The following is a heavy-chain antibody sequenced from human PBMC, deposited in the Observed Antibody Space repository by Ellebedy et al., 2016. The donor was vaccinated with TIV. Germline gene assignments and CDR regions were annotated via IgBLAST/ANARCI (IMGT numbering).Heavy chain of an antibody. Sequence: GGSLRLXXAASGFTFSSYAMHWVRQAPGKGLEWVAVISYDGSNKYYADSVKGRFSISRDNSKNTLYLQMNSLRAEDTAVYYCARDPPGGWGYFDYWGQGTLVTVSS. CDR2: ISYDGSNK. J-gene: IGHJ4*02. CDR3: ARDPPGGWGYFDY. CDR1: GFTFSSYA. D-gene: IGHD3-16*01. V-gene: IGHV3-30-3*01.